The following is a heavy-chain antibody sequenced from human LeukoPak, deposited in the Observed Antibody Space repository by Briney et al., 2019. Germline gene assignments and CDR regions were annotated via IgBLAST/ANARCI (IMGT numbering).Heavy chain of an antibody. CDR1: EFTFSNAW. D-gene: IGHD1-26*01. CDR3: TTQIKWEPPDFDY. J-gene: IGHJ4*02. Sequence: PGGSLRLSCAASEFTFSNAWMSWVRQAPGRGLEWVGRIKSKADGETTDYAAPVKGRVTISRDDSKNTLYLQMNSLKTEDTAVYYSTTQIKWEPPDFDYCGPGTLVTVSS. CDR2: IKSKADGETT. V-gene: IGHV3-15*01.